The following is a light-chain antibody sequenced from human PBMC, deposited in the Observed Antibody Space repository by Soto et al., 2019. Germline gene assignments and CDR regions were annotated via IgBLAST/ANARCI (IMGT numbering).Light chain of an antibody. Sequence: QSALTQPASVSGSPGQSIAISCTGTSGDVGGYNSVAWYQQHPGEVPKLLIYDVNNRPSGVSSRFSGSRSGNTASLTISGLQADDEADYYCTSYTTDSTLFGGGTKVTVL. J-gene: IGLJ2*01. V-gene: IGLV2-14*01. CDR2: DVN. CDR3: TSYTTDSTL. CDR1: SGDVGGYNS.